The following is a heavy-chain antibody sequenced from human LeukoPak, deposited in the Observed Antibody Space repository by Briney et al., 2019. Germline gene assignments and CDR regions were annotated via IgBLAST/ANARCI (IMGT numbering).Heavy chain of an antibody. Sequence: GGSLRLSCAVSGFNFDDYAMHWVRQAPGRGLEWVSGINWKSGNGIYADSVKGRFTISRDNAKNSLYLQMSSLRAEDTALYYCTRRAARWQFDLWGRGTLLTVSS. CDR3: TRRAARWQFDL. V-gene: IGHV3-9*01. CDR1: GFNFDDYA. D-gene: IGHD5-24*01. J-gene: IGHJ2*01. CDR2: INWKSGNG.